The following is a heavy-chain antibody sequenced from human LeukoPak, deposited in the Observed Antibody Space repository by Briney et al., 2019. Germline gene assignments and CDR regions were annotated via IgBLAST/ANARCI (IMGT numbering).Heavy chain of an antibody. CDR3: EVSLEVPWIPAFDH. CDR2: LVPKSGDT. Sequence: ASVKVSCKPSGYTFTDHHIHWMRQVPGQGLEWVGWLVPKSGDTKYAESCQGRDTMTRDTTISTVFMELSSRGPDDTATYYCEVSLEVPWIPAFDHWGQGTLVTVSS. CDR1: GYTFTDHH. J-gene: IGHJ4*02. V-gene: IGHV1-2*02. D-gene: IGHD5/OR15-5a*01.